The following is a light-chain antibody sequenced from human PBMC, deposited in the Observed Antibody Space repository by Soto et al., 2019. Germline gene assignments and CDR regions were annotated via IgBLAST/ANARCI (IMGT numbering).Light chain of an antibody. V-gene: IGKV1-33*01. CDR1: QSIRNY. J-gene: IGKJ2*01. Sequence: EIPVIASPSYRSVAIADRVTITCRASQSIRNYLNWYQQKPGKAPELLIDFASSLQSGVPSRFSGSGSGTDFTFTISSLQPEDIATYYCQQYDNLSYTFGQGTKVDIK. CDR3: QQYDNLSYT. CDR2: FAS.